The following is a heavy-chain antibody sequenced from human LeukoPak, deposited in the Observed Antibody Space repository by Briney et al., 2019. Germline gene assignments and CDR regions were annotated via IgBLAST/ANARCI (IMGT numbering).Heavy chain of an antibody. CDR3: ARGETNMIVPTY. CDR2: IYSGGNT. CDR1: GFIFSSNY. Sequence: GGSLRLSCAASGFIFSSNYMSWVRQAPGKGLEWVSVIYSGGNTYYADSVKGRFTISRDNSKNTLYLQMNSLRAEDTAVYYCARGETNMIVPTYWGQGTLVTVSS. V-gene: IGHV3-53*01. D-gene: IGHD3-22*01. J-gene: IGHJ4*02.